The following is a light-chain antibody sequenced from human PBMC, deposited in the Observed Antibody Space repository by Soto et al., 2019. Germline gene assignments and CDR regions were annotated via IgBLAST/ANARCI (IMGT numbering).Light chain of an antibody. J-gene: IGKJ1*01. CDR3: QQYDKWPRT. CDR2: GAS. CDR1: QSVSSY. Sequence: EIALTHSPAPLSLSPVERATLXGRASQSVSSYLAWYQQKPGQVPRLLIYGASTRATGVPARFSGSGSGTEFTLTISSLQSEDFAVYYCQQYDKWPRTFGQGTKVDI. V-gene: IGKV3-15*01.